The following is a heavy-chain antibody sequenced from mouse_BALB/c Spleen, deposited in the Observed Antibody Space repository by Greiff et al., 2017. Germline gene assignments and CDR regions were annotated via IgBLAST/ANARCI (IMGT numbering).Heavy chain of an antibody. CDR1: GFTFSSYA. V-gene: IGHV5-9-4*01. J-gene: IGHJ4*01. CDR3: ARKTGTAPMDY. D-gene: IGHD4-1*01. CDR2: ISSGGSYT. Sequence: VQLKESGGGLVKPGGSLKLSCAASGFTFSSYAMSWVRQSPEKRLEWVAEISSGGSYTYYPDTVTGRFTISRDNAKNTLYLEMSSLRSEDTAMYYCARKTGTAPMDYWGQGTSVTVSS.